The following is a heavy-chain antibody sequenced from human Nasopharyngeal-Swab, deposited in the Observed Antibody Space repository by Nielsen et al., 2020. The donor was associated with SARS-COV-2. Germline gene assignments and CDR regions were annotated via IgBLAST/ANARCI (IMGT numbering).Heavy chain of an antibody. CDR3: ARGSCNSSSCYVLGWFDP. J-gene: IGHJ5*02. CDR2: ISSSSTAI. Sequence: VRQAPGKGLEWVSYISSSSTAIYYADSVKGRYTISRDNAKNSLYLQMNSLRAEDTAVYYCARGSCNSSSCYVLGWFDPWGQRTLVTVSS. V-gene: IGHV3-48*03. D-gene: IGHD2-2*01.